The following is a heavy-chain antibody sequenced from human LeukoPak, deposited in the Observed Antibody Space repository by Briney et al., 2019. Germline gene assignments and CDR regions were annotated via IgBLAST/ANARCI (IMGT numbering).Heavy chain of an antibody. CDR2: ISSSSSTI. D-gene: IGHD4-23*01. Sequence: GGSLRLSCAASGFTFSSYSMNWVRQAPGKGREWVSYISSSSSTIYYADSVKGRFTVSRDNAKNSLYLQMNSLRAEDTAMYYCAIYEYGGNGYGMDVWGQGTTVTVSS. V-gene: IGHV3-48*04. J-gene: IGHJ6*02. CDR3: AIYEYGGNGYGMDV. CDR1: GFTFSSYS.